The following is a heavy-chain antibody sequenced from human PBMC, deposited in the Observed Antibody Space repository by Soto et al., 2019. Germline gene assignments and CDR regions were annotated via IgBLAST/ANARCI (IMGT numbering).Heavy chain of an antibody. CDR2: MNPYSGNT. Sequence: QVQLVQSGAEVKKPGASVKVSCKASGYTFTSYDINWVRQATGQGLEWMGWMNPYSGNTGYAQKFQGRVTMTRNTSISTAYMELSSLRSEDTAVYYCARSVTTTFYYYYYYMDVWGKGTTVTVSS. J-gene: IGHJ6*03. CDR3: ARSVTTTFYYYYYYMDV. D-gene: IGHD4-17*01. V-gene: IGHV1-8*01. CDR1: GYTFTSYD.